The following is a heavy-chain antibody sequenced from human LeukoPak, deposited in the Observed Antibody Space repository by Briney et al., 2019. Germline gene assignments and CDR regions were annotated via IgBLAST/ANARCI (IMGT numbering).Heavy chain of an antibody. V-gene: IGHV4-34*01. D-gene: IGHD2-15*01. CDR2: INHSGST. Sequence: SETLSLTCAVYGDSFSGYYWSWLRQPPGKGRKWVGEINHSGSTNYNPSLKSRVTISVDTSKNQFSLKLSSVTAADTAVYYCASSDVWDIVVVVAATWGQGTLVTVSS. J-gene: IGHJ5*02. CDR1: GDSFSGYY. CDR3: ASSDVWDIVVVVAAT.